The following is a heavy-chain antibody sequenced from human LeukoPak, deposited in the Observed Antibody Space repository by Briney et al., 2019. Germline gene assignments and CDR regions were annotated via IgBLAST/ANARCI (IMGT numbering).Heavy chain of an antibody. J-gene: IGHJ4*02. Sequence: SETLFLTCAVYGGSFSGYYWSWIRQPPGKGLEWIGEINHSGSTNYNPSLKSRVTISVDTSKNQFSLKLSSVTAADTAVYYCARARIAAAGTFLRAQNDYWGQGTLVTVSS. CDR3: ARARIAAAGTFLRAQNDY. CDR2: INHSGST. CDR1: GGSFSGYY. V-gene: IGHV4-34*01. D-gene: IGHD6-13*01.